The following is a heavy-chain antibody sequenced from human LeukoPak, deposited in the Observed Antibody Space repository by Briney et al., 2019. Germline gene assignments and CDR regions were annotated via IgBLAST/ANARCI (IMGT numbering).Heavy chain of an antibody. J-gene: IGHJ4*02. CDR1: GGSISSYY. D-gene: IGHD6-19*01. CDR3: ARASSGWRIDY. CDR2: IYYSGST. V-gene: IGHV4-59*01. Sequence: SETLSLTCTVSGGSISSYYWSWIRQPPGKGLEWIGYIYYSGSTNYNPSLKSRVTISVDTSKNQFSLKLSSVTAADTAVYYCARASSGWRIDYWGQRTLVTVSS.